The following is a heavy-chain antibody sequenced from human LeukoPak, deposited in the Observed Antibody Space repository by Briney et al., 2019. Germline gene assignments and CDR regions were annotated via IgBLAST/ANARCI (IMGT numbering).Heavy chain of an antibody. D-gene: IGHD6-13*01. CDR3: AKAMLRIAAAGKVHFDY. CDR1: GFTFSSYA. Sequence: GGSLRLSCVASGFTFSSYAMSWVRQAPGKGLEWVSAISGSGGSTYYADSVKGRFTISRDNSKNTLYLQMNSLRAGDTAVYYCAKAMLRIAAAGKVHFDYWGQGTLVTVSS. CDR2: ISGSGGST. V-gene: IGHV3-23*01. J-gene: IGHJ4*02.